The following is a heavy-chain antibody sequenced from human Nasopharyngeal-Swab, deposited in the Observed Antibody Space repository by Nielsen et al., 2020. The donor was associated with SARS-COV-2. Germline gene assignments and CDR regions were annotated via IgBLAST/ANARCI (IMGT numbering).Heavy chain of an antibody. D-gene: IGHD2-15*01. V-gene: IGHV4-39*07. Sequence: REAPGKGLEWIGSIYYSGSTYYNPSLKSRVTISVGTSKNQFSLKLSSVTAADTAVYYCARRILYDGMDVWGQGTTVTVSS. J-gene: IGHJ6*02. CDR3: ARRILYDGMDV. CDR2: IYYSGST.